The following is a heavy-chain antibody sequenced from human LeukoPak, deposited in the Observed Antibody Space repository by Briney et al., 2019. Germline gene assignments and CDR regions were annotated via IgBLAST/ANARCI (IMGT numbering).Heavy chain of an antibody. V-gene: IGHV1-2*02. CDR3: VREGSGTGLISYYYGSDV. J-gene: IGHJ6*02. CDR2: SDPNSGDT. CDR1: GYTLTGYY. Sequence: ASVKVSCKASGYTLTGYYMQWVRQAPGEGLEWMGWSDPNSGDTKYAQNFQGRVTMTRDTSITTVYMELSRLSSDDTAVYYCVREGSGTGLISYYYGSDVWGQGTTVTVSS. D-gene: IGHD1-1*01.